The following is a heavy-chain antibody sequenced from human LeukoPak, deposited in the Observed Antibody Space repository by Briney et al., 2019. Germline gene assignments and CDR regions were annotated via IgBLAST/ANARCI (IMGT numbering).Heavy chain of an antibody. CDR3: TKDIGGGIVVVVATRGGGDYYYYYGMDV. Sequence: GRSLRLSYAASGFTLDDYAMHWVRHAPGKGREWVSGISWNSGSIVYAVSVKGRFTISRDNAKKPLYLQMPSLRAEDTALYYCTKDIGGGIVVVVATRGGGDYYYYYGMDVWGQGTTVTVSS. CDR2: ISWNSGSI. CDR1: GFTLDDYA. D-gene: IGHD2-15*01. V-gene: IGHV3-9*01. J-gene: IGHJ6*02.